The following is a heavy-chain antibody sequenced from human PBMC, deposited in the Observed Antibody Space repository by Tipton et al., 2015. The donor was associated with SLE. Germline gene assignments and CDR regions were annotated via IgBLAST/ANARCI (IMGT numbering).Heavy chain of an antibody. D-gene: IGHD5-18*01. V-gene: IGHV4-39*01. J-gene: IGHJ4*02. CDR1: GGSISSSSYY. CDR3: ARGVGGSYGYGFDY. Sequence: TLSLTCIVSGGSISSSSYYWGWIRQPPGKGLEWIASIYYSGTTYCNPSLKSRVTISVDTSKNQFSLKLSSVTAADTAVYYCARGVGGSYGYGFDYWGQGTLVTVSS. CDR2: IYYSGTT.